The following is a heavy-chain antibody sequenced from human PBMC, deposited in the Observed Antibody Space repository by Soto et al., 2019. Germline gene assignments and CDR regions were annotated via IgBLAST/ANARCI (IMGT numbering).Heavy chain of an antibody. CDR2: IYYSGST. J-gene: IGHJ5*02. D-gene: IGHD3-16*02. CDR3: ARDVTWGSYRSGTRWFDP. CDR1: GGSISSYY. V-gene: IGHV4-59*01. Sequence: QVQLQESGPGLVKPSETLSLTCTVSGGSISSYYWSWIRQPPGKGLEWIGYIYYSGSTNYNPSLKSRVTISVDTSKNQFSLKLSSVTAADTAVYYCARDVTWGSYRSGTRWFDPWGQGTLVTVSS.